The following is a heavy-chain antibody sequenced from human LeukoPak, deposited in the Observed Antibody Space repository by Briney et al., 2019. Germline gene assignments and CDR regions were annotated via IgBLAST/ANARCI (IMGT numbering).Heavy chain of an antibody. V-gene: IGHV3-15*01. CDR1: AYTSAIAW. J-gene: IGHJ6*04. CDR3: TTERCSRTYYYYGMDV. CDR2: IQSKTDGGTA. D-gene: IGHD2-15*01. Sequence: RGCLRRSCVAAAYTSAIAWMSCVRPARRGGLGWVGRIQSKTDGGTADYAAPVKGRFTISRDDSKNTLYLRMNSLKTEDTAVYYCTTERCSRTYYYYGMDVWGKGTTVTVSS.